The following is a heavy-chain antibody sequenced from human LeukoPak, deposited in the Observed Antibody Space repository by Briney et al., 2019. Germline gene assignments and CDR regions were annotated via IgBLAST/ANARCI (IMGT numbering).Heavy chain of an antibody. J-gene: IGHJ5*01. Sequence: ASEKVSCKSSGYTYTTYGITWVRQAPGQGLEWMGWISVYNGKTKYAQKLQGRVIMTADTSTTTAYMELWSLRGDDTAIYYCARGGEGPYGNYAPDSWGQGTLVTVSS. V-gene: IGHV1-18*01. CDR3: ARGGEGPYGNYAPDS. CDR2: ISVYNGKT. CDR1: GYTYTTYG. D-gene: IGHD3-10*01.